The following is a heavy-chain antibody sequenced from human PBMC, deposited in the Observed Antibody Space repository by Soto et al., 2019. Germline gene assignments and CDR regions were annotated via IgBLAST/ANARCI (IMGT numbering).Heavy chain of an antibody. V-gene: IGHV1-46*01. Sequence: QVQLVQSGAEVKKPGASVKVSCKASGYTFTSYYMHWVRQAPGQGLEWMGIINPSGGSTSYAQKFQGRVTMTRDTSTSTVYMELSSLTSEDTAVYYCASDHSGGDYVNYWGQGTLVTVSS. CDR1: GYTFTSYY. J-gene: IGHJ4*02. CDR2: INPSGGST. D-gene: IGHD3-10*01. CDR3: ASDHSGGDYVNY.